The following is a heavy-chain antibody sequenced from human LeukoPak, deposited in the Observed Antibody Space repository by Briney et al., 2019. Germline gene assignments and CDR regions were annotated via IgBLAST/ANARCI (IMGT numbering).Heavy chain of an antibody. Sequence: SQTLSLTCTVSGGSISSGGYYWSWIRQPPGKGLEWIGYIYHSGSTYYNPSLKSRVTISVDTSKNQFSLKLSSVTAADTAVYYCAIQWLLWDAFDIWGQGTMVTVSS. CDR3: AIQWLLWDAFDI. CDR2: IYHSGST. CDR1: GGSISSGGYY. J-gene: IGHJ3*02. D-gene: IGHD3-3*01. V-gene: IGHV4-30-2*03.